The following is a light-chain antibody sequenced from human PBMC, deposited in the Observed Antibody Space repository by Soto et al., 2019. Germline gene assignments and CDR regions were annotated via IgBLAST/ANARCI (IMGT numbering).Light chain of an antibody. Sequence: EIVLTQSPGTLSLSPGETVTLSCRASQAFNSGFLAWYQQKPGQAPSLLISGASSRATGIPDRFSGSGSGTNFSLTITRLEPEDFAVYYCQQYGNSPFTFGQGTKLKIK. CDR1: QAFNSGF. V-gene: IGKV3-20*01. CDR3: QQYGNSPFT. CDR2: GAS. J-gene: IGKJ2*01.